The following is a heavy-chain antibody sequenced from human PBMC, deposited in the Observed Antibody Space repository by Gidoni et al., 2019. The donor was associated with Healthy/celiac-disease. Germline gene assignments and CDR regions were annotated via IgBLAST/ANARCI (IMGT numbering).Heavy chain of an antibody. CDR1: GYSFTSSW. CDR3: ASWGQDGSGDTDYFDY. D-gene: IGHD5-18*01. Sequence: EVQLVQSGAEVTKPGESLKISCQGSGYSFTSSWIGWVRQMPGKGLEWMGILSPCDSDTRYSPSCQGQVTIAADKSISTAYRQWSSLKASDTAMYYCASWGQDGSGDTDYFDYWGQGTLVTVSS. CDR2: LSPCDSDT. V-gene: IGHV5-51*01. J-gene: IGHJ4*02.